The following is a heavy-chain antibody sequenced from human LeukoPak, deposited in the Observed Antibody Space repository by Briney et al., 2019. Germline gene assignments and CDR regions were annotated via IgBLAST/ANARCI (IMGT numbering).Heavy chain of an antibody. V-gene: IGHV4-61*05. CDR1: GGSISSSSYF. D-gene: IGHD5-24*01. CDR3: ARGRWPQPTGDFDY. J-gene: IGHJ4*02. CDR2: IYYTGST. Sequence: SETLSLTCTVSGGSISSSSYFWGWIRQPPGKGLEWIGYIYYTGSTNYNPSLKSRVTISVDTSKNQFSLKLSSVTAADTAVYYCARGRWPQPTGDFDYWGQGTLVTVSS.